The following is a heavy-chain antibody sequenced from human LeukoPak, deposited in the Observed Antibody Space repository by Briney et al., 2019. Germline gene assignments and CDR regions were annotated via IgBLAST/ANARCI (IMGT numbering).Heavy chain of an antibody. CDR2: INHSGST. Sequence: PSETLSLTCAVYGGSFSGYYWSWIRQPPGKGLEWIGEINHSGSTNYNPSLKSRVTISVDTSKNQFSLKLSSVTAADTAVYYCARGREYCSGGSCYSLGHSVGFDYWGQGTLVTVSS. J-gene: IGHJ4*02. D-gene: IGHD2-15*01. V-gene: IGHV4-34*01. CDR1: GGSFSGYY. CDR3: ARGREYCSGGSCYSLGHSVGFDY.